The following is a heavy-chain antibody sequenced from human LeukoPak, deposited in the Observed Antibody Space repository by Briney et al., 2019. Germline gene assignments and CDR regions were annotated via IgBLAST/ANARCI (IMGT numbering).Heavy chain of an antibody. CDR3: ARPRKHDYYDMDV. Sequence: SETLSLTCTVSGGSISSYYWSWIRQPPGKGLEWIGEINPSGTTNYNPSLKGRVTISLDTSKNHFSLNLSSVTAADTAVYYCARPRKHDYYDMDVWGKGTTVTVSS. V-gene: IGHV4-34*01. CDR1: GGSISSYY. J-gene: IGHJ6*03. CDR2: INPSGTT.